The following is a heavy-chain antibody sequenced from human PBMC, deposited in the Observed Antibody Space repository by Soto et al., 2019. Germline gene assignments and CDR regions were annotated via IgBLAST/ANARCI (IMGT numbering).Heavy chain of an antibody. CDR3: ARASSSSSEEKYYYGMDV. Sequence: QVQLVQSGAEVKKPGSSVKVSCKASGGTFSSYAISWVRQAPGQGLEWMGGLIPIFGTANYAQKFQGRVTITADEATSTAYMELCSLRSEDTAVYYCARASSSSSEEKYYYGMDVWGQGTTVTVAS. CDR1: GGTFSSYA. CDR2: LIPIFGTA. J-gene: IGHJ6*02. V-gene: IGHV1-69*19. D-gene: IGHD6-6*01.